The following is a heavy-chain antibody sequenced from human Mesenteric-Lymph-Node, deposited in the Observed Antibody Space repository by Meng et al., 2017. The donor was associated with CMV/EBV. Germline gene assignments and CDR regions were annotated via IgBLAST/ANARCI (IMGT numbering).Heavy chain of an antibody. Sequence: SETLSLTCTVSNYSITSDYYWGWIRQPPGKGLEWIGSINHSGNTHYNPSLKSRVTISVDTSKNQFTLNLSSVTAADTAVYYCATVGVNDYFDYWGQGTLVTVSS. CDR2: INHSGNT. V-gene: IGHV4-38-2*02. J-gene: IGHJ4*02. D-gene: IGHD3-10*01. CDR3: ATVGVNDYFDY. CDR1: NYSITSDYY.